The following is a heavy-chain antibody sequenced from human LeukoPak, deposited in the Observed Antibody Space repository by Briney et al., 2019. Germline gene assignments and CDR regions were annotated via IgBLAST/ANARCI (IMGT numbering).Heavy chain of an antibody. CDR2: ITNYGGNT. CDR1: GFTFSSYT. J-gene: IGHJ4*02. Sequence: GGSLRLSCSASGFTFSSYTIHWVRKAPGTGLEFVSPITNYGGNTYYADSVKGRFTISRDNSKNTAYLQMSSLRAEDTAVYYCVIVRGYFDSSRSDYWGQGTLVTVSS. V-gene: IGHV3-64D*06. D-gene: IGHD3-9*01. CDR3: VIVRGYFDSSRSDY.